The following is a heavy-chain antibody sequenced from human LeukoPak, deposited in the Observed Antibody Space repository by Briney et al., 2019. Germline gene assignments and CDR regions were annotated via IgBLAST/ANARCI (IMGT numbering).Heavy chain of an antibody. J-gene: IGHJ4*02. V-gene: IGHV3-23*01. CDR1: GFTFSSSA. Sequence: GGSLRLSCAASGFTFSSSAMSWVRQAPGKGLEWVSAISNNGGYTYYADFVQGRFTISRDNSKSTLCLQMNSLRAEDTAVYYCAKDGGLWVSAHWGDSWGRGTLVTVSS. D-gene: IGHD7-27*01. CDR3: AKDGGLWVSAHWGDS. CDR2: ISNNGGYT.